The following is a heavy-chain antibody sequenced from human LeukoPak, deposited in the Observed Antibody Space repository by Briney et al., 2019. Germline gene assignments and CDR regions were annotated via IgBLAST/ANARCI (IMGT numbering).Heavy chain of an antibody. CDR1: GFTFSSYA. CDR3: AKDTAVAGTAPGNY. J-gene: IGHJ4*02. D-gene: IGHD6-19*01. V-gene: IGHV3-23*01. CDR2: ISGSGGST. Sequence: GGSLRLSCAASGFTFSSYAVSWVRQAPGKGLEWVSAISGSGGSTYYADSVKGRFTISRDNSKNTLCLQMNSLRAEDTAVYYRAKDTAVAGTAPGNYWGQGTLVTVSS.